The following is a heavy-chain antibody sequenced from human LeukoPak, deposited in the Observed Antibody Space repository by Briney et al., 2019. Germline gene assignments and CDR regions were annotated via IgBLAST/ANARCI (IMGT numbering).Heavy chain of an antibody. D-gene: IGHD3-3*01. CDR1: GFTFSSYG. V-gene: IGHV3-30*18. J-gene: IGHJ4*02. Sequence: GGSLRLSCAASGFTFSSYGMHWVRQAPGKGLEWVAAMSYDGSNKYYADSVKGRFTLSGDNSKNTLYLQMNSLRAEDTALYFCAKEGRSGYYYFNYWGQGTLVTVSS. CDR3: AKEGRSGYYYFNY. CDR2: MSYDGSNK.